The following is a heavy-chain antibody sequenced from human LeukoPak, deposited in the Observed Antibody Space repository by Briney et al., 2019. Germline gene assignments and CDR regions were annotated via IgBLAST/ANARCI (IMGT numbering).Heavy chain of an antibody. D-gene: IGHD3-22*01. J-gene: IGHJ3*02. CDR3: ARDMATYYYDSSGFVFDI. CDR2: IYSGGST. CDR1: GFTVSSNY. Sequence: GGSLRLSCAASGFTVSSNYMSWVRQAPGKGLEWVSVIYSGGSTYYADSVKGRFTISGDNSKNTLYLQMNSLRAEDTAVYYCARDMATYYYDSSGFVFDIWGQGTMVTVSS. V-gene: IGHV3-53*01.